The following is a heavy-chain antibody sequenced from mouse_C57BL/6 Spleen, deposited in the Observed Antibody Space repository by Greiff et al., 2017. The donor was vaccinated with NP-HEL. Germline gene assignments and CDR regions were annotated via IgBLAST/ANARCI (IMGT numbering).Heavy chain of an antibody. D-gene: IGHD2-2*01. Sequence: QVQLQQPGAELVKPGASVKLSCKASGYTFTSYWMHWVKQRPGQGLEWIGMIHPNSGSTNYNEKFKSKATLTVDKSSSTAYMQLSSLTSEDSAVYYCASMVTGGYYFDYWGQGTTLTVSS. CDR1: GYTFTSYW. CDR3: ASMVTGGYYFDY. CDR2: IHPNSGST. V-gene: IGHV1-64*01. J-gene: IGHJ2*01.